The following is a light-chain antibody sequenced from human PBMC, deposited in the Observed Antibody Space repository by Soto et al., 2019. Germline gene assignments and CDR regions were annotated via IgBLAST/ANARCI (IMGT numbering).Light chain of an antibody. CDR3: QQYSNWPPIT. Sequence: DIQMTQSPSSLSASIGDRVTISCRASQSINTYLNWYQQKPGKAPKLLIYAASTLQSGVPSRFSGSGSGTDFTLTISSLQSEDFAVYYCQQYSNWPPITFGQGTRLEIK. CDR2: AAS. V-gene: IGKV1-39*01. CDR1: QSINTY. J-gene: IGKJ5*01.